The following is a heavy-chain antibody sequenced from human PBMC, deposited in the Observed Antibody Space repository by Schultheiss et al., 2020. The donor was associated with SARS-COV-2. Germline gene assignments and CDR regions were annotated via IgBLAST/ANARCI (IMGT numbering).Heavy chain of an antibody. CDR3: ARGLRYFDWLSPFDY. J-gene: IGHJ4*02. D-gene: IGHD3-9*01. V-gene: IGHV1-2*02. CDR2: INPNSGGT. CDR1: GYTFTGYY. Sequence: ASVKVSCKASGYTFTGYYMHWVRQAPGQGLEWMGWINPNSGGTNYAQKFQGRVTMTRDTSIRSAYMVLSRLTSDDTAVYYCARGLRYFDWLSPFDYWGQGTLVTVSS.